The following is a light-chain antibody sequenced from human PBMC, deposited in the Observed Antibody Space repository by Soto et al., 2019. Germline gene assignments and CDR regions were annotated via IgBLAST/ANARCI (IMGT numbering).Light chain of an antibody. CDR3: QSYDSSLSGSV. V-gene: IGLV1-40*01. CDR1: SSNIGTRYD. J-gene: IGLJ3*02. CDR2: GNN. Sequence: QAVVTQPPSVSGAPGQRVTISCTGSSSNIGTRYDVHWYQQVPGTAPKLLIYGNNNRPSGVPDRLSGSKSGTSASLAINGLQAEDEADYYCQSYDSSLSGSVFGGGTKLTVL.